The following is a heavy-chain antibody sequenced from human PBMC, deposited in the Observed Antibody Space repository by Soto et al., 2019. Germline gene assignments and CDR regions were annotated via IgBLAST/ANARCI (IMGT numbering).Heavy chain of an antibody. CDR2: INPGGTVT. Sequence: ELQLVESGGDLVQPGGSLRLSCAVSGLTIGTSWMSWVRQAPGKGLEWVANINPGGTVTYYVDSVKGRFTISRDNAKNSVYLQMTSLRAEDTAVYYCTRENYDVSGYFLDFWGQGTLVTVSS. CDR3: TRENYDVSGYFLDF. CDR1: GLTIGTSW. V-gene: IGHV3-7*03. J-gene: IGHJ4*02. D-gene: IGHD3-22*01.